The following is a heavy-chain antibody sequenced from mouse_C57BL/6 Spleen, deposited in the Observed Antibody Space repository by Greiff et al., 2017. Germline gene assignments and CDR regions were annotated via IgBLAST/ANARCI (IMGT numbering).Heavy chain of an antibody. D-gene: IGHD2-1*01. V-gene: IGHV5-4*01. Sequence: EVQVVESGGGLVKPGGSLKLSCAASGFNFSSYAMSWVRQTPEKRLEWVATISDGGSYTYYPDNVKGRFTISRDNAKNNLYLQMSHLKSEDTAMYYCARDYGNYFAWFAYWGQGTLVTVSA. CDR3: ARDYGNYFAWFAY. CDR1: GFNFSSYA. CDR2: ISDGGSYT. J-gene: IGHJ3*01.